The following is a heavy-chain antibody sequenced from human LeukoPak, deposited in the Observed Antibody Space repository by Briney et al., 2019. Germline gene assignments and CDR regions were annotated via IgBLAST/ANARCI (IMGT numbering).Heavy chain of an antibody. CDR1: GFTFSSYA. CDR2: ISTSGGNT. V-gene: IGHV3-23*01. D-gene: IGHD3-3*01. CDR3: AKAGAHYDFWSGHFDY. J-gene: IGHJ4*02. Sequence: GGSLRFSCAASGFTFSSYATSWVRQAPGKGLEWVSGISTSGGNTYYADSVKGRFTISRDNSKNTLYLQMNSLRAEDTAVYYCAKAGAHYDFWSGHFDYWGQGTLVTVSS.